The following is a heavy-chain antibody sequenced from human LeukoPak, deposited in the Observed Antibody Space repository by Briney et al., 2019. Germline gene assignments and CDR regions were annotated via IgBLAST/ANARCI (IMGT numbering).Heavy chain of an antibody. CDR1: GFTFSSYA. D-gene: IGHD6-6*01. Sequence: PGGSLRLSCAASGFTFSSYAMSWVRQAPGKGLEWVSAISGSGGSTYYADSVKGRFTISRDNAKNSLYLQMNSLREEDSAVYYCVRDVHWAFDMWGQGTMVTVSS. CDR3: VRDVHWAFDM. J-gene: IGHJ3*02. V-gene: IGHV3-23*01. CDR2: ISGSGGST.